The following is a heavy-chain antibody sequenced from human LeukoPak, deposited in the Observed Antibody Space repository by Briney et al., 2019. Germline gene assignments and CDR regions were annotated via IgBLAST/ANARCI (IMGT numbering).Heavy chain of an antibody. Sequence: PSENLSLTCTVSGYSISSGYYWGWIRQPPGKGLEWIGSIYHSGSTYYNPSLKSRVTISVDTSKNQFSLKLSSVTAADTAVYYCARDQGSPSEDWFDPWGQGTLVTVSS. CDR2: IYHSGST. CDR1: GYSISSGYY. D-gene: IGHD6-13*01. CDR3: ARDQGSPSEDWFDP. J-gene: IGHJ5*02. V-gene: IGHV4-38-2*02.